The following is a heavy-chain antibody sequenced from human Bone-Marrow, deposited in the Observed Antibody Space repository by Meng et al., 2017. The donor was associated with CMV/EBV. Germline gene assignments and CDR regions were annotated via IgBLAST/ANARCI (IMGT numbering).Heavy chain of an antibody. Sequence: GESLKISCAASGFTFSSYWMSWVGQAPGKGLEWVANIKQDGSEKYYVESVKGRFTISRDNAKNQLYLQMNSLRAKDTGVYCCARESRIFGVVMMSAGSMDVWVQGATVTVSS. V-gene: IGHV3-7*01. D-gene: IGHD3-3*01. CDR1: GFTFSSYW. J-gene: IGHJ6*02. CDR3: ARESRIFGVVMMSAGSMDV. CDR2: IKQDGSEK.